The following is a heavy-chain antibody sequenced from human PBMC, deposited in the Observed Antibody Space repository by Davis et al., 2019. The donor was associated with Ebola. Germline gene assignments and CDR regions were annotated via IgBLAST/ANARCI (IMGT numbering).Heavy chain of an antibody. Sequence: SETLSLTCTVSGGSISSSSSYWGWIRQPPRKGLEWIGSIYYSGSTNYNPSLKSRVTISVDKSKNQFSLKLSSVTAADTAVYYCARRTRSAMSTIFHDAFDIWGQGTMVTVSS. J-gene: IGHJ3*02. D-gene: IGHD5/OR15-5a*01. V-gene: IGHV4-39*07. CDR1: GGSISSSSSY. CDR2: IYYSGST. CDR3: ARRTRSAMSTIFHDAFDI.